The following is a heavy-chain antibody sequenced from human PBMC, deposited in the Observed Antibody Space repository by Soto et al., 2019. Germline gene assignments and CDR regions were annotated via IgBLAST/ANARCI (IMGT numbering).Heavy chain of an antibody. V-gene: IGHV3-7*05. D-gene: IGHD3-10*01. CDR3: ARVSPPFSWFGEFVYYMDV. CDR2: IKQDGSEK. Sequence: GGSLRLSCAASGFTFSSYWMSWVRQAPGKGLEWVVNIKQDGSEKYYVDSVKGRFTISRDNAKNSLYLQMNSLRAEDTAVYYCARVSPPFSWFGEFVYYMDVWGKGTTVTVSS. J-gene: IGHJ6*03. CDR1: GFTFSSYW.